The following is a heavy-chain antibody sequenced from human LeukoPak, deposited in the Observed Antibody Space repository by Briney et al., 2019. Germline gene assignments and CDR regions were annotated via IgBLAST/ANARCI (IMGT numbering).Heavy chain of an antibody. CDR3: ARTPSHSCSYNACPTNSYYYSLDV. CDR1: GYPFSGYY. D-gene: IGHD1-1*01. J-gene: IGHJ6*03. V-gene: IGHV1-2*02. CDR2: INPKANDT. Sequence: ASLKLSCNTSGYPFSGYYLRWVRQAPGKGLEWVGFINPKANDTSYGQTLQGRVTLTSDTSVTTVHMDLTSRTSDDTAVYFCARTPSHSCSYNACPTNSYYYSLDVSGKGTAVTVSS.